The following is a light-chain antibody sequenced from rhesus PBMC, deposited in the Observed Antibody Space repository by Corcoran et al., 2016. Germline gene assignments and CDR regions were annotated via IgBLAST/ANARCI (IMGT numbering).Light chain of an antibody. CDR2: RTS. CDR3: QQGYSIPWT. CDR1: SSVSTS. Sequence: EIVLTQSPTSMAVSQGERVTISCTVSSSVSTSYMHWYQQKPGFPPRLLVHRTSSLASGVPARFSGSGSGTSYTLTISSMEAEDAAIYYCQQGYSIPWTFGQGTKVEIK. J-gene: IGKJ1*01. V-gene: IGKV3-42*01.